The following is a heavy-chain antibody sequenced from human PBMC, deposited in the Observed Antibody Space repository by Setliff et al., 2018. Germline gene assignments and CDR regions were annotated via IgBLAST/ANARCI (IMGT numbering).Heavy chain of an antibody. CDR3: ARTSSGRYFDL. V-gene: IGHV4-59*08. CDR2: VYYSGTT. J-gene: IGHJ2*01. Sequence: SETLSLTCTVSGGSISGASIRSYYWSWIRQPPGKGLEFIGYVYYSGTTNYDPSLKSRVTMSVDTSKNQFSLNLYSVTAADTAVYYCARTSSGRYFDLWGRGTLVTVSS. CDR1: GGSISGASIRSYY.